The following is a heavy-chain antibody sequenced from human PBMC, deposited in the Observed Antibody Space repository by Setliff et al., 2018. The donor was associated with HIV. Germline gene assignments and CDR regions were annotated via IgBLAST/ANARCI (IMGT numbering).Heavy chain of an antibody. Sequence: PSETLSLTCAASGGSISSGGYSWSWIRQPPGKGLEWIGYIYHSGSTSYNPSLRGRVIISVDTSKNQFSLKLTSVTAADTAVYYCARPLTTSYYFWGEAFAIWGQGTMVTVSS. V-gene: IGHV4-30-2*01. D-gene: IGHD3-10*02. CDR2: IYHSGST. J-gene: IGHJ3*02. CDR3: ARPLTTSYYFWGEAFAI. CDR1: GGSISSGGYS.